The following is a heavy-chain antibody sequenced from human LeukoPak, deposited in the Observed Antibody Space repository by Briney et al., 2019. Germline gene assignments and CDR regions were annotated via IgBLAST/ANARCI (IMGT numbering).Heavy chain of an antibody. D-gene: IGHD3-9*01. CDR1: GFTFSSYS. CDR2: ISSSSSYI. V-gene: IGHV3-21*04. CDR3: AKDLDILAGPRVDP. J-gene: IGHJ5*02. Sequence: GGSLRLSCAASGFTFSSYSMNWVRQAPGKGLEWVSSISSSSSYIYYADSVKGRFTISRDNAKNSLYLQMNSLRAEDTAVYYCAKDLDILAGPRVDPWGQGTLVTVSS.